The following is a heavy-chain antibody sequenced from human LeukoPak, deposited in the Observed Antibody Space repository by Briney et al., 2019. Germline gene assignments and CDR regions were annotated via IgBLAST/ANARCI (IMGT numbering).Heavy chain of an antibody. CDR3: ARHQRIRHCSEGVCTEGYYFDY. J-gene: IGHJ4*02. D-gene: IGHD2-15*01. CDR1: GFSLNMFA. V-gene: IGHV3-23*01. CDR2: LSRGGSTT. Sequence: GGSLRLSCAGTGFSLNMFAIDWVRQAPGKGMEWVSGLSRGGSTTNYADSVKGRFTISRDKSQNSVFLQLNSLRPEDTAVYYCARHQRIRHCSEGVCTEGYYFDYWGQGTLVTVSS.